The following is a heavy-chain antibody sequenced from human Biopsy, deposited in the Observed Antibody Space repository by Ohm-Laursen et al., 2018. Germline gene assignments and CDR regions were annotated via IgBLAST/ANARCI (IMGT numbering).Heavy chain of an antibody. J-gene: IGHJ4*02. CDR1: GFTFSNSV. D-gene: IGHD1-26*01. CDR3: AAEVGVTVDVGF. CDR2: IVVGSGYA. V-gene: IGHV1-58*01. Sequence: SSVKVSCKASGFTFSNSVVQWVRQARGQRLEWIGWIVVGSGYAVYAQNFQERVTITRDLSTSTANMELSSLRSDDTAVYYCAAEVGVTVDVGFWGQGTLVTVPS.